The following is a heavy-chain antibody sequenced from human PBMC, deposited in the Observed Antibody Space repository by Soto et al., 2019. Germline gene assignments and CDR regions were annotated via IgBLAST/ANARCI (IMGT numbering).Heavy chain of an antibody. V-gene: IGHV1-18*01. CDR3: ARDRKSSWTYYYYGMEV. CDR1: GYTFTSYG. J-gene: IGHJ6*02. CDR2: ISAYNGNT. Sequence: ASVKVACKASGYTFTSYGISWVRQAPGQGLEWIGWISAYNGNTNYAQKLQGRVTMTTDTSTSTAYMELRSLRSDATAVYYCARDRKSSWTYYYYGMEVWGQGTTVTVSS. D-gene: IGHD6-13*01.